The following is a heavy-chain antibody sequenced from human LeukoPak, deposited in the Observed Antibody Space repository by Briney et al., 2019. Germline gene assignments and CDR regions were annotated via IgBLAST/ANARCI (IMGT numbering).Heavy chain of an antibody. D-gene: IGHD2-15*01. CDR3: AREGGYIVGNWFDP. V-gene: IGHV1-69*05. CDR1: GGTFSSYA. J-gene: IGHJ5*02. Sequence: GSSVKVSCKASGGTFSSYAISWVRQAPGQGLEWMGRIIPIFGTANYAQKFQGRVTITTDESTSTAYMELSSLRSEDTAVYYCAREGGYIVGNWFDPWGQGTLVTVSS. CDR2: IIPIFGTA.